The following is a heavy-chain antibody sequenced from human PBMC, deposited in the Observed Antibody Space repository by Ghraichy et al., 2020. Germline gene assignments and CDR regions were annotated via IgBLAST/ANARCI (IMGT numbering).Heavy chain of an antibody. Sequence: GGSLRLSCAASGFTFRSYSMNWVRQAPGKGLEWVSSISSSSSYIYYADSVKGRFTISRDNAKNSLYLQMNSLRAEDTAVYYCARDPGYNWNYSERKPYYFDYWGQGTLVTVSS. CDR3: ARDPGYNWNYSERKPYYFDY. CDR2: ISSSSSYI. J-gene: IGHJ4*02. CDR1: GFTFRSYS. V-gene: IGHV3-21*01. D-gene: IGHD1-7*01.